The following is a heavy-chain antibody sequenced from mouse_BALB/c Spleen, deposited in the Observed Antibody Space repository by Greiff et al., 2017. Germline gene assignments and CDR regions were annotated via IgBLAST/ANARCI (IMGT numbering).Heavy chain of an antibody. CDR3: NERYGSSYSYAMDY. J-gene: IGHJ4*01. CDR2: IDPENGDT. Sequence: VHVKQSGAELVRSGASVKLSCTASGFNIKDYYMHWVKQRPEQGLEWIGWIDPENGDTEYAPKFQGKATMTADTSSNTAYLQLSSLTSEDTAVYYCNERYGSSYSYAMDYWGQGTSVTVSS. D-gene: IGHD1-1*01. V-gene: IGHV14-4*02. CDR1: GFNIKDYY.